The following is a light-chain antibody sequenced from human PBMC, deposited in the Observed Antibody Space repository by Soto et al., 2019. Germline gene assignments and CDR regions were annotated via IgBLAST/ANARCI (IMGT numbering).Light chain of an antibody. Sequence: DIQMTQSPSTLSASVGDRVTITCRASQSISSWLAWYQQKPGKAPKLLIYKASSLESGVPSRCSGSVSGTEFTLTISSLQPDDFATYYCQQYNSYPMYTFGQGTKLEIK. CDR2: KAS. J-gene: IGKJ2*01. CDR1: QSISSW. V-gene: IGKV1-5*03. CDR3: QQYNSYPMYT.